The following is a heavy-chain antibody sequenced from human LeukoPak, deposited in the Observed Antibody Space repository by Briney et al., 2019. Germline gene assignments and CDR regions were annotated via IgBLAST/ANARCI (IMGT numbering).Heavy chain of an antibody. J-gene: IGHJ4*02. CDR3: ARVLAYCSSTSCHDY. CDR1: GYTFTNYG. D-gene: IGHD2-2*01. V-gene: IGHV1-18*01. Sequence: ASVKVSCTASGYTFTNYGVSWVRQAPGQGLEWMGWISAYNGNTDYAQKFQGRVTMTTDTSTSTAYMELRCLRSDDTAVYYCARVLAYCSSTSCHDYWGQGTLVTDYS. CDR2: ISAYNGNT.